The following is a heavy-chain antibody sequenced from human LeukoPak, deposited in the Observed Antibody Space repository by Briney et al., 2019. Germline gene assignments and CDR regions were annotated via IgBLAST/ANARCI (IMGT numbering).Heavy chain of an antibody. V-gene: IGHV4-38-2*01. CDR1: GYSISSGYY. D-gene: IGHD3-9*01. CDR3: ARQSYDILTGYFRRVYYYYYMDV. CDR2: IYHSGST. Sequence: SETLSLTCAVSGYSISSGYYWGWTRQPPGKGLEWIGSIYHSGSTYYNPSLKSRVTMSVDTSKNQFSLKLRSVTAADTAVYYCARQSYDILTGYFRRVYYYYYMDVWGKGTTVTVSS. J-gene: IGHJ6*03.